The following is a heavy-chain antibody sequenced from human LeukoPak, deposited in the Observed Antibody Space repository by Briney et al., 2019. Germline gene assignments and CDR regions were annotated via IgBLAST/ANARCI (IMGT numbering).Heavy chain of an antibody. Sequence: HPGGSLRLSCAASGFTFSSYAMSWVRQAPGKGLEWVSAISGSGGSTYYADSVKGRFTISRDNSKNTLYLQMNSLRAEDTAVYYCAKDLRRGGVTDGNYFDYWGQGTLVTVSS. CDR3: AKDLRRGGVTDGNYFDY. D-gene: IGHD3-16*01. CDR1: GFTFSSYA. CDR2: ISGSGGST. J-gene: IGHJ4*02. V-gene: IGHV3-23*01.